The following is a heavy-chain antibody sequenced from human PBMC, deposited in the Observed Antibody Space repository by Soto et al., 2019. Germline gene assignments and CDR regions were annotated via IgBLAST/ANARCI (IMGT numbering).Heavy chain of an antibody. CDR3: ASRRDGYNTGELGYYYGMDV. CDR1: GGTFSSYA. J-gene: IGHJ6*02. Sequence: QVQLVQSGAEVKKPGSSVKVSCKASGGTFSSYAISWVRQAPGQGLEWMGGIILIFGTANYAQKFQGRVTITADESTSTGSMELSSLRSEDTAVYYCASRRDGYNTGELGYYYGMDVWGQGTTVTVSS. CDR2: IILIFGTA. V-gene: IGHV1-69*01. D-gene: IGHD3-16*01.